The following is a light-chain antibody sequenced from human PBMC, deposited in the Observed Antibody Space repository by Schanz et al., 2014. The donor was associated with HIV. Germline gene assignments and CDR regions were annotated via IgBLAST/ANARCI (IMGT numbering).Light chain of an antibody. V-gene: IGLV2-14*03. J-gene: IGLJ3*02. CDR1: SSDIGAYSY. Sequence: QSALTQPASVSGSPGQSLTISCTGTSSDIGAYSYVSWYQHHPGKAPKLMIYDVNYRPSGVSSRFSGSKSGNTASLTISGLRAEDEADYYCAAWDDSLSGRVFGGGTKVTVL. CDR3: AAWDDSLSGRV. CDR2: DVN.